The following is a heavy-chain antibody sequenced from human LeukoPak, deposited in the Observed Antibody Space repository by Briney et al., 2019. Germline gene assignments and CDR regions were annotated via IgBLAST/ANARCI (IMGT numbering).Heavy chain of an antibody. CDR2: TYHSGSS. D-gene: IGHD6-13*01. Sequence: SETLSLTCAVSGYAISSGYYWGWIRQPPGKGLEWIGSTYHSGSSYYNPSLKSRVTISVDTSKNQFSLKLSAMTAADTAIYYCARWRGGDSSSGYYYFDYWGQGTLSPSPQ. J-gene: IGHJ4*02. CDR1: GYAISSGYY. V-gene: IGHV4-38-2*01. CDR3: ARWRGGDSSSGYYYFDY.